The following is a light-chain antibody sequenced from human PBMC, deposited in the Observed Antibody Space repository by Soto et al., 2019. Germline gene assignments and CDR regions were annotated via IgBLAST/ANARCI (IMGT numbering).Light chain of an antibody. Sequence: EIAMTQSPATLSVSPGERVTLSCRASQSVSNNLAWYQQKPGQTPRLLIYGASTRATGIPARFSGSGSGTEFTLTISSLQSEDFAVYYCQQYNNWPPLTFGGGTKVEIK. CDR3: QQYNNWPPLT. V-gene: IGKV3-15*01. J-gene: IGKJ4*01. CDR2: GAS. CDR1: QSVSNN.